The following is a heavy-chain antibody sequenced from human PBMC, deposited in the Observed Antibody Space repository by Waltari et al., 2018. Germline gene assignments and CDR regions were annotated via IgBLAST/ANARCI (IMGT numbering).Heavy chain of an antibody. J-gene: IGHJ4*02. V-gene: IGHV5-51*01. CDR1: GYSFTSYW. CDR3: AIPYSSSTVVPYY. CDR2: IYPGDSDT. D-gene: IGHD6-6*01. Sequence: SCKGSGYSFTSYWIGWVRQMPGKGLEWMGIIYPGDSDTRYSPSFQGQVTISADKSISTAYLQWSSLKASDTAMYYCAIPYSSSTVVPYYWGQGTLVTVSS.